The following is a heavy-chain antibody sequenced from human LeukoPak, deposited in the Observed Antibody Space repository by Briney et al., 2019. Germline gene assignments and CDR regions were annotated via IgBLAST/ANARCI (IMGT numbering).Heavy chain of an antibody. CDR1: GFTFSSYW. CDR3: ARGYYYDSSGYYYLTDY. J-gene: IGHJ4*02. D-gene: IGHD3-22*01. V-gene: IGHV3-74*01. CDR2: INSDGSST. Sequence: GGSLRLSCAASGFTFSSYWMHWVRQAPGKGLVWVSRINSDGSSTSYADSVKGRFTISRDNAKNTLYLQMNSLRAEDTAVYYCARGYYYDSSGYYYLTDYWGQGTLVTVSS.